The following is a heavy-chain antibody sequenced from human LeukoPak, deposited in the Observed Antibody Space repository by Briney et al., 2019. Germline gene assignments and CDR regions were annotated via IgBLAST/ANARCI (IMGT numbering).Heavy chain of an antibody. CDR3: ARGPDYGGPL. CDR1: GFTFSNYW. D-gene: IGHD4-23*01. V-gene: IGHV3-74*01. Sequence: GGSLRLSCAASGFTFSNYWMHWVRQAPGKGLVWVSRMNSDGSSTSYADSVKGRFTISRDKAKNTLYLQMNSLRAEDTAVYYCARGPDYGGPLRGQGTLVTVSP. CDR2: MNSDGSST. J-gene: IGHJ4*02.